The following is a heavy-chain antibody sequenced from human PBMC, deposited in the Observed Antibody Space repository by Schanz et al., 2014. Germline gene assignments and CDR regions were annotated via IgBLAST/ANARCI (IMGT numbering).Heavy chain of an antibody. CDR2: ISHSGGSK. J-gene: IGHJ6*02. D-gene: IGHD6-13*01. Sequence: QVQLVESGGGVVQPGRSLRLSCAASGFIFSSYGLHWVRQAPGKGLEWVSSISHSGGSKYYADSVKGRFTISRDNAKNSLYLQMNSLRAEDTAVYYCAREEGWGIAAAGPKHYYYGMDVWGQGTTVTVSS. CDR3: AREEGWGIAAAGPKHYYYGMDV. CDR1: GFIFSSYG. V-gene: IGHV3-NL1*01.